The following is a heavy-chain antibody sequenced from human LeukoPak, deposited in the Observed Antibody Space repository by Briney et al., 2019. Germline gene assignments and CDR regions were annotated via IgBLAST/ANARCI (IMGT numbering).Heavy chain of an antibody. V-gene: IGHV3-23*01. Sequence: GGSLRFYCAASGFSFSSYAMSWVRQAPGKGLEWVSALSRSGGSTYYADSVKGRFTISRDNSKNTLYLQMNSLRAEDTAVYYCAKDQLSGVLPRSWGQGTLVTVYS. D-gene: IGHD2-8*01. J-gene: IGHJ4*02. CDR2: LSRSGGST. CDR3: AKDQLSGVLPRS. CDR1: GFSFSSYA.